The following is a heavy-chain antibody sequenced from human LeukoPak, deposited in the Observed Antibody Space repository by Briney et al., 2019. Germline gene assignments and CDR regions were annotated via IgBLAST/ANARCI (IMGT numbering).Heavy chain of an antibody. J-gene: IGHJ3*02. Sequence: GGSLRLSCAASGFTFSSYAMSWVRQAPGKGLEWVSAISGSGGSTYYADSVKGRFTISRDNSKNTLYLQMNSLRAEDTAVYYCAAACGGDCYYDAFDIWGQGTMVTVSS. V-gene: IGHV3-23*01. CDR1: GFTFSSYA. CDR2: ISGSGGST. CDR3: AAACGGDCYYDAFDI. D-gene: IGHD2-21*01.